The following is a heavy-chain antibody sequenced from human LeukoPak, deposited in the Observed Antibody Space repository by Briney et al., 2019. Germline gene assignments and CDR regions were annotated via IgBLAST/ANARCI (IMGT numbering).Heavy chain of an antibody. CDR3: ARSMVRGGPFDY. D-gene: IGHD3-10*01. J-gene: IGHJ4*02. CDR2: INHSGST. Sequence: SETLSLTCAVYGGSFSGYYWSWIRQPPGKGPEWIGEINHSGSTNYNPSLKSRVTISVDTSKNQFSLKLSSVTAADTAVYYCARSMVRGGPFDYWGQGTLVTVSS. V-gene: IGHV4-34*01. CDR1: GGSFSGYY.